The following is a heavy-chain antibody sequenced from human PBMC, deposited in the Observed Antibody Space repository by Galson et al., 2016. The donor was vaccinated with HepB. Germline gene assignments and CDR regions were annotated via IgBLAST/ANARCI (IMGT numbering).Heavy chain of an antibody. D-gene: IGHD6-19*01. CDR3: ARGEAVTYYLYYGLDV. Sequence: SVKVSCKASGDTFTRYDINWVRQATGQGLEWMGWMNPNSGNTAYAQKFQGRVTMTRNTSISTAYMELSRLTSDDAAVYFCARGEAVTYYLYYGLDVWGQGTTVIVSS. V-gene: IGHV1-8*01. CDR1: GDTFTRYD. CDR2: MNPNSGNT. J-gene: IGHJ6*02.